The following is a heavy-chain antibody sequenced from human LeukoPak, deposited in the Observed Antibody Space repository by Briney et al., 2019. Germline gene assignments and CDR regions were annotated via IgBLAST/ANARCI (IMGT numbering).Heavy chain of an antibody. J-gene: IGHJ4*02. CDR3: AKASWVSSTDAVR. Sequence: VGSLRLSCAAAGLRCSGFGMRWVRQGPARGLEWVSSTRGNGETFYADSVKGRFTLSSDSSRNTVSFQLNTLRVEDTAIYYCAKASWVSSTDAVRWGQGTLVTVSS. CDR2: TRGNGET. CDR1: GLRCSGFG. V-gene: IGHV3-23*01. D-gene: IGHD3-16*01.